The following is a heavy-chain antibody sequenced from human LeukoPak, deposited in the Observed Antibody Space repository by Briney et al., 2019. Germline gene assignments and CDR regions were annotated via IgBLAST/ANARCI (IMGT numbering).Heavy chain of an antibody. V-gene: IGHV4-34*01. J-gene: IGHJ4*02. CDR2: INRSGST. CDR1: GGSFSGYY. D-gene: IGHD3-22*01. Sequence: SETLSLTCAVYGGSFSGYYWSWIRQPPGKGLEWIGEINRSGSTNSNPSLKSRVTISLDTSKNQLSLKLSSVTAADTAVYYCARDGDTMIVVVTGGFDHWGQGTLVTVSS. CDR3: ARDGDTMIVVVTGGFDH.